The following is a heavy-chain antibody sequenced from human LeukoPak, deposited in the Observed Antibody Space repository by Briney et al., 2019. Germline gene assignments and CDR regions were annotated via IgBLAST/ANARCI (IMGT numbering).Heavy chain of an antibody. J-gene: IGHJ4*02. Sequence: TGGSLRLSCAASGFTFSSYGMHWVRQAPGKGLEWVAFIRYDGSNKYYADSVKGRFTISRDNSKNTLYLQMNSLRAEDTAVYYCVLGPMDLVVSAAISQWAYWGQGTLVTVSS. V-gene: IGHV3-30*02. CDR1: GFTFSSYG. D-gene: IGHD2-2*02. CDR2: IRYDGSNK. CDR3: VLGPMDLVVSAAISQWAY.